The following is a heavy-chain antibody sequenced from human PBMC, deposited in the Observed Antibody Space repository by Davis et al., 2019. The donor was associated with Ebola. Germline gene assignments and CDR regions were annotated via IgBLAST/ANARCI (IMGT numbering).Heavy chain of an antibody. V-gene: IGHV1-2*02. CDR3: ARNYYDSSADYGMDV. J-gene: IGHJ6*02. CDR1: GYTFTGYY. D-gene: IGHD3-22*01. CDR2: INPNSGGT. Sequence: ASVKVSCKASGYTFTGYYMHWVRQAPGQGLEWMGWINPNSGGTNYAQKFQGRVTMTRDTSISTAYMELSRLRSDDTAVYYCARNYYDSSADYGMDVWGQGTTVTVSS.